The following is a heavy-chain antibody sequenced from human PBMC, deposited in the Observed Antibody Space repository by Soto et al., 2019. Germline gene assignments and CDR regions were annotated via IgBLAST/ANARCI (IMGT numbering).Heavy chain of an antibody. CDR1: GFTLSGSW. CDR2: INSDGSTT. D-gene: IGHD3-10*01. CDR3: ARGGVTYGELIVY. Sequence: PGGSLRLSCAASGFTLSGSWMHWIRQAPGKGLVWVSHINSDGSTTNCADSVKGRFTISRDNTKNTLYLQMHSLRAEDTAVYYCARGGVTYGELIVYWGQGTLVTVSS. V-gene: IGHV3-74*01. J-gene: IGHJ4*02.